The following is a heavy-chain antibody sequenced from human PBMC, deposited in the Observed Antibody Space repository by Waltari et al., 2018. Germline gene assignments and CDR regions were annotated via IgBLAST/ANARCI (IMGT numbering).Heavy chain of an antibody. CDR2: IYYSGST. CDR3: ARDPEGGAQITYFDY. CDR1: GGSISSSY. D-gene: IGHD3-16*01. V-gene: IGHV4-59*01. J-gene: IGHJ4*02. Sequence: QVQLQESGPGLVKPSETLSLTCTVSGGSISSSYWSWIRQPPGKGLEWIGYIYYSGSTNYNPSLKSRVTISVDTSKNQFSLKLSSVTAADTAVYYCARDPEGGAQITYFDYWGQGTLVTVSS.